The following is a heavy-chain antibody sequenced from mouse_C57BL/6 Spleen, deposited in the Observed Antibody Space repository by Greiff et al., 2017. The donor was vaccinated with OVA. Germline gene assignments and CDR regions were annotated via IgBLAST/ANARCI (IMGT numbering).Heavy chain of an antibody. CDR2: ILPGSGST. CDR3: ARGGIYDGYYVDYAMDY. V-gene: IGHV1-9*01. Sequence: QVQLKESGAELMKPGASVKLSCKATGYTFTGYWIEWVKQRPGHGLEWIGEILPGSGSTNYNEKFKGKATFTADTSSNTAYMQLSSLTTEDSAIYYCARGGIYDGYYVDYAMDYWGQGTSVTVSS. D-gene: IGHD2-3*01. J-gene: IGHJ4*01. CDR1: GYTFTGYW.